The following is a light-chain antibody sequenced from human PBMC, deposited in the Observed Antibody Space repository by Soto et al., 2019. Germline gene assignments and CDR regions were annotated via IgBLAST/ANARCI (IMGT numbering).Light chain of an antibody. Sequence: QSALTQPASVSGSPGQSITISCTGTSSDVGSYNLVSWYQQHPGKAPKLMIYEATKRPSGVSDRFSGSMSGNTASLTISGLQAEDEADYYCCSYASSSTDVFGTGTKLTVL. CDR1: SSDVGSYNL. V-gene: IGLV2-23*01. CDR2: EAT. J-gene: IGLJ1*01. CDR3: CSYASSSTDV.